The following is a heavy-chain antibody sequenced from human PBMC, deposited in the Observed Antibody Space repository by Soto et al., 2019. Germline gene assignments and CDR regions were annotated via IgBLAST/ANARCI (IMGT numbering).Heavy chain of an antibody. V-gene: IGHV3-33*01. CDR2: IWYDGSNK. Sequence: QVQLVEAGGGVVQPGRSLRFSGAGSGFTFSSYGMHWVRQRQGEGLEWVEVIWYDGSNKYYGDSVKGRFTLSRDNSNNTLYLQMHRLRAEDTAVYYCARGGSGSVGISYYGMDVWGQGTTVNVSS. J-gene: IGHJ6*02. CDR3: ARGGSGSVGISYYGMDV. CDR1: GFTFSSYG. D-gene: IGHD3-10*01.